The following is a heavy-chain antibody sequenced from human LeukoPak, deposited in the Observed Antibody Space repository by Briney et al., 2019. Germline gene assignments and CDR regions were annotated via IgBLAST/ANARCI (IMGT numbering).Heavy chain of an antibody. D-gene: IGHD6-13*01. CDR2: IIPIFGTA. V-gene: IGHV1-69*13. CDR3: ARDAGIAAHGYMDV. CDR1: GGTFSSYA. Sequence: GASVKVSCKASGGTFSSYAISWVRQAPGQGLEWMGGIIPIFGTANYAQKFQGRVTITADESTSTAYMELSSLRSEDTAVYYCARDAGIAAHGYMDVWGKGTTVTVSS. J-gene: IGHJ6*03.